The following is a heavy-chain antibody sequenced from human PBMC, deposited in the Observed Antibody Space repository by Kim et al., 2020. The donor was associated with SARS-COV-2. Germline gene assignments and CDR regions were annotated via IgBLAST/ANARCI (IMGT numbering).Heavy chain of an antibody. CDR1: GFTFGDYA. J-gene: IGHJ4*01. Sequence: GGSLRLSCAASGFTFGDYAMQWVRQAPGKGLEWVSGISWNSGSIAYADSVQGRFTISRDNAEDSLYLQMNSLRPEDTALYYCAKVISDRHSSGYYGFDY. CDR3: AKVISDRHSSGYYGFDY. V-gene: IGHV3-9*01. CDR2: ISWNSGSI. D-gene: IGHD3-22*01.